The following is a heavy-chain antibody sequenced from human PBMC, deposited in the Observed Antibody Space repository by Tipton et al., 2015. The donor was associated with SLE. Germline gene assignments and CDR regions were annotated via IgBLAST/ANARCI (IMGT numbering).Heavy chain of an antibody. Sequence: TLSLTCTVSGFSISSGSHYWCWIRLPPGKGLEWIGCFYYSGSTYYNPSLKRLVTISVDTSKNQFSLKLSSVTAADTAVYYCVRHQTNNYGSGSPLDEWRQGTLVTLPS. CDR2: FYYSGST. V-gene: IGHV4-39*01. J-gene: IGHJ1*01. CDR1: GFSISSGSHY. D-gene: IGHD3-10*01. CDR3: VRHQTNNYGSGSPLDE.